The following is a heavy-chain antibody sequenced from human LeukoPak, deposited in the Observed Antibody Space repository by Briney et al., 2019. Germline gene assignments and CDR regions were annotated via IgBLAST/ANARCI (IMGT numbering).Heavy chain of an antibody. Sequence: PGGSLRLSCAASGFTFSSYAMSWVRQAPGKGLEWVSAISGSDGSTYYADSVKGRFTISRDNSKNTLYLQMNSLRAEDTAVYYCAXDRXRXXLXXXXXIWGXXXMXTVSS. V-gene: IGHV3-23*01. CDR1: GFTFSSYA. CDR3: AXDRXRXXLXXXXXI. D-gene: IGHD4-17*01. CDR2: ISGSDGST. J-gene: IGHJ3*02.